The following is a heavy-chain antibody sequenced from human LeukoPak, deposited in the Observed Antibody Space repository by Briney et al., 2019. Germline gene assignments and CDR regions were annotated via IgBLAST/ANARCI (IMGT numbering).Heavy chain of an antibody. CDR2: ISAYNGNT. CDR1: GYTFTSYG. J-gene: IGHJ3*02. D-gene: IGHD3-3*01. V-gene: IGHV1-18*01. Sequence: ASVKVSCKASGYTFTSYGISWVRQAPGQGLEWMGWISAYNGNTNYAQKLQGRVTMTTDTSTSTAYMELRSLRSDDTAVYYCAREYDFWSVDATLSAFDIWGQGTMVTVSS. CDR3: AREYDFWSVDATLSAFDI.